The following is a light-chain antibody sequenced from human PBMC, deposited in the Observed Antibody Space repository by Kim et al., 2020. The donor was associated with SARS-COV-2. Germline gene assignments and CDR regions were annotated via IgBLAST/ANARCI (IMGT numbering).Light chain of an antibody. V-gene: IGLV1-44*01. J-gene: IGLJ3*02. Sequence: ELTQPPSASGTPGQRVSISCSGSSSNIGRNTVNWYHHLPGTAPQLLIYSDNQRPSGVPDRFSGSKSGTSASLAISGLQSEDEADYYCAAWDDSLNGWVFGGGTKLTVL. CDR3: AAWDDSLNGWV. CDR2: SDN. CDR1: SSNIGRNT.